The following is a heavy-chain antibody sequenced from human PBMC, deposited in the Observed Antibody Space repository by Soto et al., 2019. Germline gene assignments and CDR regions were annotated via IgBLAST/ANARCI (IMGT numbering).Heavy chain of an antibody. CDR1: GGSFSGFF. CDR2: VNHGGST. CDR3: ARAAVAAGGTFDK. V-gene: IGHV4-34*01. J-gene: IGHJ4*02. D-gene: IGHD6-13*01. Sequence: SETLSLTCAVSGGSFSGFFWGWIRQPPGKGLEWIGEVNHGGSTNYNPSLKSRVTISSDTSKNHFSLTLRSVTAADTAVYYCARAAVAAGGTFDKWGQGALVTVSS.